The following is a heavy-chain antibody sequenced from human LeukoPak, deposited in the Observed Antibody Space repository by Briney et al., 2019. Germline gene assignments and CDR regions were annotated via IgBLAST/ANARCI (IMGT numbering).Heavy chain of an antibody. Sequence: GGSLRLSCAASGFTFSSYGMHWVRQAPGKGLEWVSSISSSSSYIYYADSVKGRFTISRDNAKNSLYLQMNSLRAEDTAVYYCARALSRSSGYYLASFDYWGQGTLVTVSS. CDR3: ARALSRSSGYYLASFDY. J-gene: IGHJ4*02. D-gene: IGHD3-22*01. V-gene: IGHV3-21*01. CDR1: GFTFSSYG. CDR2: ISSSSSYI.